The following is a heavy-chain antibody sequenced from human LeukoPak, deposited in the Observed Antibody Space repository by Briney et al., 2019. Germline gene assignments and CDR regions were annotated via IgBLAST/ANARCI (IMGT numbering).Heavy chain of an antibody. J-gene: IGHJ5*02. CDR3: AREYRAEYIYFDP. Sequence: ASVKVSCKASGHTFTGLDFSWMRQTPGQGFEWLGWISAFNGRTSYGQGLQGRLTLTTDTSASTAYMELRSLTPDDTAVYYCAREYRAEYIYFDPWGQGTLVTVSS. D-gene: IGHD5-12*01. V-gene: IGHV1-18*01. CDR2: ISAFNGRT. CDR1: GHTFTGLD.